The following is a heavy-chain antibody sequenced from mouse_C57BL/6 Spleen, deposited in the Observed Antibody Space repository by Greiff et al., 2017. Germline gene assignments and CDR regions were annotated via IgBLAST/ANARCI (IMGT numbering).Heavy chain of an antibody. CDR2: INPSSGYT. CDR1: GYTFTSYW. Sequence: VKLVESGAELAKPGASVKLSCKASGYTFTSYWMHWVKQRPGQGLEWIGYINPSSGYTKYNQKFKDKATLTADKSSSTAYMQLSSLTYEDSAVYYCARTYYGYDWYFDVWGTGTTVTVSS. D-gene: IGHD2-9*01. CDR3: ARTYYGYDWYFDV. V-gene: IGHV1-7*01. J-gene: IGHJ1*03.